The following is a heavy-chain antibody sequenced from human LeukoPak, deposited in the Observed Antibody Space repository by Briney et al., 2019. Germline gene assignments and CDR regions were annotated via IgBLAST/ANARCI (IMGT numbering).Heavy chain of an antibody. CDR1: GGSISSSSYY. V-gene: IGHV4-39*01. CDR3: ARAGQLWLYYYYYMDV. CDR2: IYYSGST. Sequence: SETLSLTCTVSGGSISSSSYYWGWIRQPPGKGLEWIGSIYYSGSTYYNPSLKSRVTISVDTSKNQFSLKLSSVTAADTAVYYCARAGQLWLYYYYYMDVWGKGTTVTVSS. D-gene: IGHD5-18*01. J-gene: IGHJ6*03.